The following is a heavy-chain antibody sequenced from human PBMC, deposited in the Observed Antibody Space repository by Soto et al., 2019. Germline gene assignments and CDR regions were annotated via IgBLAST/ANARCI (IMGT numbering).Heavy chain of an antibody. CDR3: TRQSLGNYYDSSGYYHDFDY. CDR2: IRSKANSYAT. J-gene: IGHJ4*02. CDR1: GFTFSGSA. Sequence: GGSLRLSCVASGFTFSGSAMHWVRQASGKGLEWVGRIRSKANSYATAYAASVKGRFTISRDDSKNTAYLQMNSLKTEDTAVYYCTRQSLGNYYDSSGYYHDFDYWGQGTLVTVSS. V-gene: IGHV3-73*01. D-gene: IGHD3-22*01.